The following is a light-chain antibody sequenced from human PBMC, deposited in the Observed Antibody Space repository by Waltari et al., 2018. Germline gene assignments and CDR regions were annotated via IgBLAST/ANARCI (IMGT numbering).Light chain of an antibody. Sequence: EIVLTQSPGTLSLSPGERATLSCRASQNVGRYSAWYQQKPGQAPSLLIHETSHRAAGIPARFSGSGSGTDFTLIISSLEPEDFAVFYCQQRANWPLTFGGGTKVEIK. CDR3: QQRANWPLT. CDR2: ETS. V-gene: IGKV3-11*01. J-gene: IGKJ4*01. CDR1: QNVGRY.